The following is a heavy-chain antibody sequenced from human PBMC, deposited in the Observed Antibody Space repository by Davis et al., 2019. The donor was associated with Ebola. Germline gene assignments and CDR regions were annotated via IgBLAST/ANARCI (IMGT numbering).Heavy chain of an antibody. CDR2: ISGYNGDT. J-gene: IGHJ4*02. CDR3: TKRVGSRSGFEN. CDR1: GYTFSRYG. D-gene: IGHD1-26*01. Sequence: ASVKVSCKASGYTFSRYGISWVRQAPGQGLEWMGWISGYNGDTSYAQNFQGRVTMTTDTSTNTGYMEVRSLRSDDTAVYYCTKRVGSRSGFENWGQGSLVTVSS. V-gene: IGHV1-18*01.